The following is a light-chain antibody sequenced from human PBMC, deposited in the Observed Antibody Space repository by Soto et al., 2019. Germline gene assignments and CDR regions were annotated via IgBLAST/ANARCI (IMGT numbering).Light chain of an antibody. J-gene: IGLJ2*01. Sequence: NFMLTQPHSVSASPGKTVTISCTRSSGSIAIKYVQWYQQRPGSSPTTVIYENNQRPSGVPDRFSGSIDSSSNSASLTISGLNTEDEADYYCQSYDSSNVIFGGGTKLTVL. V-gene: IGLV6-57*01. CDR1: SGSIAIKY. CDR2: ENN. CDR3: QSYDSSNVI.